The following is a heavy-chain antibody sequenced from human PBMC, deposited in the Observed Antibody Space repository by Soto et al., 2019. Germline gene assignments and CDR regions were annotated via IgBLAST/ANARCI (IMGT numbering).Heavy chain of an antibody. D-gene: IGHD3-16*02. J-gene: IGHJ6*02. CDR1: GGSFSGYY. CDR2: INHSGST. CDR3: ARVILWDDYVWGSYRYMFYYGVDV. Sequence: PSETLSLTCAVYGGSFSGYYWSWIRQPPGKGLEWIGEINHSGSTNYNPSLKSRVTISVDTSKNQFSLKLSSVTAADTAVYYCARVILWDDYVWGSYRYMFYYGVDVWGQGTTVTVSS. V-gene: IGHV4-34*01.